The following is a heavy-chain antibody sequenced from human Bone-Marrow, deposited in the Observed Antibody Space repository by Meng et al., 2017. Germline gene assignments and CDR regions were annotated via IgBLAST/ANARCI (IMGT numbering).Heavy chain of an antibody. D-gene: IGHD4-23*01. CDR2: IYYSGST. J-gene: IGHJ4*02. CDR1: GGSISSYY. Sequence: GSLRLSCTVSGGSISSYYWTWIRQPPGMGLEWIGYIYYSGSTNYNPSLKSRATMSVDTSKNQFSLKLSSVTAADTAVYYCARAKRGLRWYYFDYWGQGTLVTVSS. CDR3: ARAKRGLRWYYFDY. V-gene: IGHV4-59*01.